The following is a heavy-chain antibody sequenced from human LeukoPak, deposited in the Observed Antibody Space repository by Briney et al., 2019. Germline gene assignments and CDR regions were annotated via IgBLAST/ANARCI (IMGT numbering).Heavy chain of an antibody. Sequence: PGGSLRLSCAASGFTFSSDSMNWARQGPGKGLEWVSFISGSSGVIYYADSVKGRFTISRDNSKNTLYLQMNSLRAEDTAVYYCAKFLSSGWYSLEYFQHWGQGTLVTVSS. D-gene: IGHD6-19*01. CDR2: ISGSSGVI. V-gene: IGHV3-23*01. CDR1: GFTFSSDS. CDR3: AKFLSSGWYSLEYFQH. J-gene: IGHJ1*01.